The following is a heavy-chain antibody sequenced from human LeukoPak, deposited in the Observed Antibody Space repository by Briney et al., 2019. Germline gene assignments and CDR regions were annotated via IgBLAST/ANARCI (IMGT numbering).Heavy chain of an antibody. V-gene: IGHV1-46*01. CDR3: ARVEGYCSSTSCHDAFDI. Sequence: GASVKVSCKASGYTFTSYYMHWVRQAPGQGLEWMGIINPSGGSTSYAQKFQGRVTMTRDTSTSTVYMELSSLRSEDTAVYYCARVEGYCSSTSCHDAFDIWGQGTMVTVSS. CDR1: GYTFTSYY. D-gene: IGHD2-2*01. J-gene: IGHJ3*02. CDR2: INPSGGST.